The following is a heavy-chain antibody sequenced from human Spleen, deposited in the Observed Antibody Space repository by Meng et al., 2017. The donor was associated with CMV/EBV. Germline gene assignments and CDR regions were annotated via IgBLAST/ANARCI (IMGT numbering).Heavy chain of an antibody. Sequence: CKASGGTLSSYAINWVRQAPGQGLEWMGIINPSGGGTTYARKFQGRVTMTRDTSTSTVYMELSSLRSDDTAVYFCARILYGGNPSFDYWGQGTLVTVSS. CDR3: ARILYGGNPSFDY. V-gene: IGHV1-46*01. D-gene: IGHD4/OR15-4a*01. CDR2: INPSGGGT. CDR1: GGTLSSYA. J-gene: IGHJ4*02.